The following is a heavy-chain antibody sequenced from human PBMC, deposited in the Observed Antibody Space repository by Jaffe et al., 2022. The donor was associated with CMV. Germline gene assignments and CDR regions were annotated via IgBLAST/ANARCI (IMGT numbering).Heavy chain of an antibody. CDR2: IFSNDEK. Sequence: QVTLKESGPVLVKPTETLTLTCTVSGFSLSNARMGVSWIRQPPGKALEWLAHIFSNDEKSYSTSLKSRLTISKDTSKSQVVLTMTNMDPVDTATYYCARVYSYGSPPTHYYYYYMDVWGKGTTVTVSS. V-gene: IGHV2-26*01. J-gene: IGHJ6*03. CDR1: GFSLSNARMG. CDR3: ARVYSYGSPPTHYYYYYMDV. D-gene: IGHD5-18*01.